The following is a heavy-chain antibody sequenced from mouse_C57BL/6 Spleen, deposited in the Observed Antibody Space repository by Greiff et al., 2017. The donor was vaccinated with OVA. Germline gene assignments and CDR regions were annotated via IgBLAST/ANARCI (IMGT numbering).Heavy chain of an antibody. J-gene: IGHJ2*01. V-gene: IGHV5-4*01. CDR3: ARDQYYGSSYYFDY. CDR1: GFTFSSYA. CDR2: ISDGGSYT. D-gene: IGHD1-1*01. Sequence: EVKVVESGGGLVKPGGSLKLSCAASGFTFSSYAMSWVRQTPEKRLEWVATISDGGSYTYYPDNVKGRFTISRDNAKNNLYLQMSHLKSEDTAMYYCARDQYYGSSYYFDYWGQGTTLTVSS.